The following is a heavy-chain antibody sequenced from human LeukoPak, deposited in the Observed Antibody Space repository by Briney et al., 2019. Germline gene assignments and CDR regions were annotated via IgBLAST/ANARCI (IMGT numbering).Heavy chain of an antibody. D-gene: IGHD6-13*01. J-gene: IGHJ4*02. CDR3: ARSANRYSSSWYFDY. CDR2: IYPGDSDT. Sequence: GESLKISCKGSGYSFTSYWIGWVRQMPGKGLEWMGIIYPGDSDTRYSPSFQGQVTISADKSISTAYPQWSSLKASDTAMYYCARSANRYSSSWYFDYWGQGTLVTVSS. CDR1: GYSFTSYW. V-gene: IGHV5-51*01.